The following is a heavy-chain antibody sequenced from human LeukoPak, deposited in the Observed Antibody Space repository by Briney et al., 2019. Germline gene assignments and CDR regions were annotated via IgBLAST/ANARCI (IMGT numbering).Heavy chain of an antibody. CDR3: ARQRRGELDPQDFDP. Sequence: PSETLSLTCTVSGGSISSSSYYWGWIRQPPGKGLEWIGSIYYSGSTYYNPSLKSRVTISVDTSKNQFSLKLSSVSAADTAVYYCARQRRGELDPQDFDPWGQGTLVTVSS. D-gene: IGHD1-26*01. CDR1: GGSISSSSYY. V-gene: IGHV4-39*01. J-gene: IGHJ5*02. CDR2: IYYSGST.